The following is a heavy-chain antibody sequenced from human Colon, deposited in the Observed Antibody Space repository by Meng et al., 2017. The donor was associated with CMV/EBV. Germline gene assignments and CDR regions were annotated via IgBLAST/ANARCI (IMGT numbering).Heavy chain of an antibody. J-gene: IGHJ4*02. V-gene: IGHV3-30*09. CDR1: GFSFRSYA. Sequence: GESLKISCAVSGFSFRSYAMNWVRQAPGKGLEWAALISYDGGNEYYADSVKGRFAISRDNSKNIVYLQMSSLRAEDTAVYYCARGEPRNDFWSTFAPTFDYWGQGTLVTVSS. CDR3: ARGEPRNDFWSTFAPTFDY. CDR2: ISYDGGNE. D-gene: IGHD3-3*01.